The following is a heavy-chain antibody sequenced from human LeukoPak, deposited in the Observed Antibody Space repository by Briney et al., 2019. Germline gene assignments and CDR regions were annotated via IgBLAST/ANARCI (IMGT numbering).Heavy chain of an antibody. J-gene: IGHJ4*02. CDR3: ARYLGIEQLVGY. CDR1: GYTFTGYY. D-gene: IGHD6-6*01. V-gene: IGHV1-2*02. CDR2: INPNSGGT. Sequence: ASVKVSCKASGYTFTGYYMHWVRQAPGQGLEWMGWINPNSGGTNYAQKFQGRVTMTRDTSISTAYMELSRLRSDDTAVYYCARYLGIEQLVGYWRQGTLVTVSS.